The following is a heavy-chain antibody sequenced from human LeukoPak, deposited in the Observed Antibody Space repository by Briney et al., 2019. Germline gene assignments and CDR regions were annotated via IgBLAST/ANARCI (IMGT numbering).Heavy chain of an antibody. CDR3: ARDKRTSWFGDSNWFDP. J-gene: IGHJ5*02. CDR2: IYYSGST. D-gene: IGHD3-10*01. Sequence: SETLSLTCTVSGGSISSSSYYGGWIRQPPGKGLEWIGSIYYSGSTYYNPSLKSRVTISVDTSKNQFSLKLSSVTAADTAVYYCARDKRTSWFGDSNWFDPWGQGTLVTVSS. CDR1: GGSISSSSYY. V-gene: IGHV4-39*02.